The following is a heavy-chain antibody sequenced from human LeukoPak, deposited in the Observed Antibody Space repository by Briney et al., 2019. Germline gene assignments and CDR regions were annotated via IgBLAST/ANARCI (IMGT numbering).Heavy chain of an antibody. CDR2: INHSGST. CDR3: ARVEAVAYYYYGMDV. CDR1: GGSFSGYY. D-gene: IGHD6-19*01. J-gene: IGHJ6*02. V-gene: IGHV4-34*01. Sequence: PSETLSLTCAVYGGSFSGYYWSWIRQPPGKGLEWTGEINHSGSTNYNPSLKSRVTISLDTSKNQFSLKLSSVTAADTAVYYCARVEAVAYYYYGMDVWGQGTTVTVSS.